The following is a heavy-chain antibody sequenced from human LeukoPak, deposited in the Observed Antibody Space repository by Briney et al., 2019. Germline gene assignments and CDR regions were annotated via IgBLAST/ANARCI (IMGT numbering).Heavy chain of an antibody. J-gene: IGHJ4*02. CDR1: GFTFSTYE. CDR2: INHSGST. CDR3: ARLKYQLPAYFDY. D-gene: IGHD2-2*01. V-gene: IGHV4-34*01. Sequence: PGGSLRLSCAASGFTFSTYEMNWVRRAPGKGLEWIGEINHSGSTNYNPSLKSRVTISVDTFKNQFSLKLSSVTAADTAVYYCARLKYQLPAYFDYWGQGTLVTVSS.